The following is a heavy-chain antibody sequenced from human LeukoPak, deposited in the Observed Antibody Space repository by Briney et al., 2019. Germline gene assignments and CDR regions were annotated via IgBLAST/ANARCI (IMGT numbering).Heavy chain of an antibody. CDR2: ISYDGSNK. J-gene: IGHJ3*02. CDR3: ARGAPGAFDI. V-gene: IGHV3-30-3*01. Sequence: GRSLRLSCAASGFTFSSYAMHWVRQAPGKGLEWVAVISYDGSNKYYADSVKGRFTISRDNSKNTLYLQMNSLRAEDTAVYYCARGAPGAFDIWGQGTMATVSS. CDR1: GFTFSSYA.